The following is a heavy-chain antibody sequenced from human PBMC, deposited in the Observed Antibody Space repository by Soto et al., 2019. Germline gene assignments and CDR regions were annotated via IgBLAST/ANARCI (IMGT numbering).Heavy chain of an antibody. CDR2: ISVSGAST. D-gene: IGHD6-19*01. CDR3: AKRPGYSSGWAFDY. J-gene: IGHJ4*02. Sequence: EVQLLESGGGLVQPGGSLRLSCAASGFTFSTYAMSWVRQAPGKGLAWVSAISVSGASTYYADSVKGRFTISRDNSKNTLYLQMNSLRAEDTAVYYCAKRPGYSSGWAFDYWGQGTLVTVSS. CDR1: GFTFSTYA. V-gene: IGHV3-23*01.